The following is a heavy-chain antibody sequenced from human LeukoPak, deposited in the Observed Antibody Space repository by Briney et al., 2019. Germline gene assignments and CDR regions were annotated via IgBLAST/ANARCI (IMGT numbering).Heavy chain of an antibody. CDR3: ARDRRYSSVNWFDP. CDR1: GYTLTGYY. CDR2: INPNSGGT. V-gene: IGHV1-2*02. D-gene: IGHD6-19*01. J-gene: IGHJ5*02. Sequence: ASVKVSCKASGYTLTGYYMHWVRQAPGQGLEWMGWINPNSGGTNYAQKFQGRVTMTRDTSISTAYMELSRLRSDDTAVYYCARDRRYSSVNWFDPWGQGTLVTVSS.